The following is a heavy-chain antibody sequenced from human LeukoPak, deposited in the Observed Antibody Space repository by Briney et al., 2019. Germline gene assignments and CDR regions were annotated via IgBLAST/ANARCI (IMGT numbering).Heavy chain of an antibody. V-gene: IGHV4-39*07. CDR2: IYYSGST. CDR3: ARVPVKNWFDP. J-gene: IGHJ5*02. CDR1: GGSISSSSYY. Sequence: ASATLSLTCTVSGGSISSSSYYWGWIRQPPGKGLEWIGSIYYSGSTYYNPSLKSRVTISVDTSKNQFSLKLSSVTAADTAVYYCARVPVKNWFDPWGQGTLVTVSS.